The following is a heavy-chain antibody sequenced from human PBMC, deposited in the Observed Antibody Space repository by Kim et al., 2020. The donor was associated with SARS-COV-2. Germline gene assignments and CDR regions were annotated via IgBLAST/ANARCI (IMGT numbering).Heavy chain of an antibody. J-gene: IGHJ5*02. Sequence: GGSLRLSCRASGFTLNTYAMNWVRQAPGRGLEWVSGISGSGSSTDYTDSVKGRFTISRDDSKNTLYLQMNSLRVEDTALYYCARDPTGWYSNWFDPWGQG. V-gene: IGHV3-23*01. CDR1: GFTLNTYA. CDR3: ARDPTGWYSNWFDP. D-gene: IGHD6-19*01. CDR2: ISGSGSST.